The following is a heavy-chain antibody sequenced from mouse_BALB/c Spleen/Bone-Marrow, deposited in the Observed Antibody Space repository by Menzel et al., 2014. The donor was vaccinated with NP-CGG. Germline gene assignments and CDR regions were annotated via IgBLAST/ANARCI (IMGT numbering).Heavy chain of an antibody. J-gene: IGHJ4*01. V-gene: IGHV5-17*02. Sequence: EVKVVESGGGLVQPGGSRKLSCAASGFTFSRSGMHWVRQAPEKGLEWVAYISSGNSTIYYADTMKGRFTISRDNPKNTLFLQVTSLRSEDTAMYYCARARSTMITTGAMDYWGQGTSVTVSS. CDR3: ARARSTMITTGAMDY. CDR2: ISSGNSTI. D-gene: IGHD2-4*01. CDR1: GFTFSRSG.